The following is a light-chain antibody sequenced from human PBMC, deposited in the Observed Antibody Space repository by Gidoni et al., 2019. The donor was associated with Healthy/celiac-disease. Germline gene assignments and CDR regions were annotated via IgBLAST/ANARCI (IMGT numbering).Light chain of an antibody. J-gene: IGLJ1*01. V-gene: IGLV1-44*01. CDR1: SSNIGRNT. Sequence: QSVLTQPPSASGTPGQRVTISCSGSSSNIGRNTVNWYQQLPGTAPKLLIYSNNQRPSGVPDRFSGSKSVTSASLAISGLQSEDEADYYCAAWDDSLNGCVFGTGTKVTVL. CDR2: SNN. CDR3: AAWDDSLNGCV.